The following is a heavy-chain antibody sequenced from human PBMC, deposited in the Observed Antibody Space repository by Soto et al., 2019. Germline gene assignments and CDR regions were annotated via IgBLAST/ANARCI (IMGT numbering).Heavy chain of an antibody. CDR1: RFTFSDYY. D-gene: IGHD3-22*01. CDR2: ITSSSSYT. CDR3: ARADHYDTSGYWK. Sequence: QVQLVESGGGLVKPGGSLRLSCAASRFTFSDYYMSWIRQAPGKGLEWVSYITSSSSYTIYADSVRGRFTISRDNAKNSLFLQMNSLRAEDTAVYYCARADHYDTSGYWKWGQGTLVTVSS. V-gene: IGHV3-11*05. J-gene: IGHJ4*02.